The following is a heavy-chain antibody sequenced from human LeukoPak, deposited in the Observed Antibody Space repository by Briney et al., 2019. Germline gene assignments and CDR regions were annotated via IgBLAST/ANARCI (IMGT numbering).Heavy chain of an antibody. D-gene: IGHD1-26*01. Sequence: GASVKVSCKASGGTFSSYAISWVRQAPGQGLEWMGGIIPIFGTANYAQKFQGRVTITPDESTSTAYMELSSLRSEDTAVYYCASSGGELLRSPFDYWGQGTLVTVSS. CDR2: IIPIFGTA. CDR3: ASSGGELLRSPFDY. J-gene: IGHJ4*02. CDR1: GGTFSSYA. V-gene: IGHV1-69*13.